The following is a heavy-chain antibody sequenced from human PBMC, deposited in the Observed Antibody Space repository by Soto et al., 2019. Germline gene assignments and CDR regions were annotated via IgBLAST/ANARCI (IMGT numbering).Heavy chain of an antibody. J-gene: IGHJ4*02. Sequence: QVQLVQSGAEVKKPGSSVKVSCKASGGTFSTYAIDWVRQAPGQGLEWMGGIIPLFGTAKYAQNFQGRITSTADKSTSTAYMELRSLRSQDTEVYYCARGVHYDSSGYYYFYWGQGTLVTVSS. CDR2: IIPLFGTA. D-gene: IGHD3-22*01. V-gene: IGHV1-69*06. CDR3: ARGVHYDSSGYYYFY. CDR1: GGTFSTYA.